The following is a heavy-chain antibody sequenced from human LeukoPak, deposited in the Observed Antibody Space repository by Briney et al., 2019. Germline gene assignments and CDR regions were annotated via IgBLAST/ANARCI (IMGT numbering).Heavy chain of an antibody. CDR1: GFTFSSYA. CDR2: ISYDGSNK. Sequence: PGGSLRLSCAASGFTFSSYAMHWVRQAPGKGLEWVAVISYDGSNKYYADSVKGRFTISRDNSKNTLYLQTNSLRAEDTAVYYCARGYSSSWQQNWFDPWGQGTLVTVSS. V-gene: IGHV3-30-3*01. D-gene: IGHD6-13*01. CDR3: ARGYSSSWQQNWFDP. J-gene: IGHJ5*02.